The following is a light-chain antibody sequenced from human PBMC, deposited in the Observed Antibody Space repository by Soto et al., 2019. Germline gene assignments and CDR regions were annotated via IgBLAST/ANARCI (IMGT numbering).Light chain of an antibody. CDR1: SSDVGGQNY. V-gene: IGLV2-8*01. J-gene: IGLJ1*01. CDR3: SSHAGNSNYV. Sequence: QSVLTQPPSASGSPGQSVAISCPGTSSDVGGQNYVSWYQQHPGKAPKLIIYAVTERPSGVPDRFSGSKSGNTASLTVSGLQTEDEADYYCSSHAGNSNYVFGTGTKV. CDR2: AVT.